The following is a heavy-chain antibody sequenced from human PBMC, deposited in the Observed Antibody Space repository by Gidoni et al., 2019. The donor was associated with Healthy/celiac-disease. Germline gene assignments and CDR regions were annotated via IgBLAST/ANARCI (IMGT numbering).Heavy chain of an antibody. D-gene: IGHD2-8*01. J-gene: IGHJ5*02. CDR3: ARHPYCTNGVCRRKLNWFDP. CDR2: ST. Sequence: STYYNPSLKSRVTISVDTSKNQFSLKLSSVTAADTAVYYCARHPYCTNGVCRRKLNWFDPWGQGTLVTVSS. V-gene: IGHV4-39*01.